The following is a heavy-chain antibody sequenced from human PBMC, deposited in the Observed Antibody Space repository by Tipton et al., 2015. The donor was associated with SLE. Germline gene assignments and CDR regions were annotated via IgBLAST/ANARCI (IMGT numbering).Heavy chain of an antibody. Sequence: TLSLTCTVSGGSISSHYWSWIRQPPGKGLEWIGYIYYSGSTNYNPSLMSRVTISVDTSQNQFSLRLTSVTAADTAVYFCARPIVGVAAFHIRGPGTMVTVSS. CDR3: ARPIVGVAAFHI. V-gene: IGHV4-59*11. D-gene: IGHD1-26*01. CDR2: IYYSGST. J-gene: IGHJ3*02. CDR1: GGSISSHY.